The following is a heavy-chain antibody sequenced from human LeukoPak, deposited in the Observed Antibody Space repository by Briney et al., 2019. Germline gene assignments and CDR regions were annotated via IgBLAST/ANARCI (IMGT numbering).Heavy chain of an antibody. J-gene: IGHJ4*02. Sequence: PGGSLRLSCEASGFTFSVNWMSWVRQAPGKGLEWVASINPDGSQKLYVDSVKGRFTISRDNTKSSLYLQRNSLGAEDTAMYYCAKLLGTATTYDSWGQGARVTVSS. CDR1: GFTFSVNW. CDR2: INPDGSQK. CDR3: AKLLGTATTYDS. V-gene: IGHV3-7*01. D-gene: IGHD5-24*01.